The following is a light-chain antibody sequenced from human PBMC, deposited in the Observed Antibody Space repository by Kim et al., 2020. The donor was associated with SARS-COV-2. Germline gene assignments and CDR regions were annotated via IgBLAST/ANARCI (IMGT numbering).Light chain of an antibody. J-gene: IGKJ2*01. V-gene: IGKV3-20*01. CDR3: QQYDTSPYT. CDR2: GAS. CDR1: QSVSRNF. Sequence: LSPGETATLSCRASQSVSRNFLAWYQQKRGQAPRLLIYGASSRPDGIPDKFRGSGSGADFTLTISGLEPEDFAVYYCQQYDTSPYTFGQGTKLEI.